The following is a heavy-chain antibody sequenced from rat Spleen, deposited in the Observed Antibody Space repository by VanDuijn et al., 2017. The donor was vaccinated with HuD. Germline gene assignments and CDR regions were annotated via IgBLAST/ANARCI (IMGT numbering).Heavy chain of an antibody. CDR1: GFTFNNYW. J-gene: IGHJ3*01. Sequence: EVQLAESGGGLVQPGRSLKLSCVASGFTFNNYWMTWIRQAPGKGLEWIASITNTGGRTFYPDSVKGRFTISRDNAKSTLYLQIDSLRSEDTATYYFTTYSDYATSPFAYWGRGALVTVSS. V-gene: IGHV5-31*01. D-gene: IGHD1-6*01. CDR3: TTYSDYATSPFAY. CDR2: ITNTGGRT.